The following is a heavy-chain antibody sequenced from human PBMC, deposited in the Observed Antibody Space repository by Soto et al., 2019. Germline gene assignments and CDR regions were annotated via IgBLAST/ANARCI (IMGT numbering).Heavy chain of an antibody. CDR3: ARGKVDDYIWGSYRPDAFDI. J-gene: IGHJ3*02. Sequence: PSETLSLTCTVSGGSISSYYWSWIRQPPGKGLEWIGYIYYSGSTNYNPSLKSRVTISVDTSKNQFSLKLSSVTAADTAVYYCARGKVDDYIWGSYRPDAFDIWGQGTMVTVSS. CDR1: GGSISSYY. V-gene: IGHV4-59*01. D-gene: IGHD3-16*02. CDR2: IYYSGST.